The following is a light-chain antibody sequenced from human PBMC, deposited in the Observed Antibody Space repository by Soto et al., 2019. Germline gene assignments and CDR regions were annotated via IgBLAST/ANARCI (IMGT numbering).Light chain of an antibody. CDR3: QQSYSAPRT. CDR1: QSVSHY. J-gene: IGKJ2*01. CDR2: AAS. V-gene: IGKV1-39*01. Sequence: DIQMTQSPSSLSAFVGDRVTITCRASQSVSHYLNWYQQKPGQAPRFLIYAASSLQSWVPSRFSGSGSGTDFSLTISSLLPEDFVTYYCQQSYSAPRTFGQGTKLEIK.